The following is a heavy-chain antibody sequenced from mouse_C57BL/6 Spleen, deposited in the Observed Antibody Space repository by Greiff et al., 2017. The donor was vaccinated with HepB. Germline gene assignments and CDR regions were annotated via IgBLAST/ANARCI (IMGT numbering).Heavy chain of an antibody. CDR1: GYTFTSYW. D-gene: IGHD2-3*01. CDR3: ARNGYYPYWYFDV. CDR2: IDPSDSYT. V-gene: IGHV1-59*01. J-gene: IGHJ1*03. Sequence: QVQLQQPGAELVRPGTSVKLSCKASGYTFTSYWMHWVKQRPGQGLEWIGVIDPSDSYTNYNQKFKGKATLTVDTSSSTAYRQLSSLTSEDSAVYYCARNGYYPYWYFDVWGTGTTVTVSS.